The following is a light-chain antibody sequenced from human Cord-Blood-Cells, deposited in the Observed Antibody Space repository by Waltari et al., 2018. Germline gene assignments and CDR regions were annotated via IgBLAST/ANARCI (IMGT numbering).Light chain of an antibody. CDR1: QRISSY. V-gene: IGKV1-39*01. CDR3: QQRYSTPVT. J-gene: IGKJ3*01. CDR2: AAS. Sequence: NQMTPSPSSLSASVGDRVTITCRASQRISSYLNWYQQKPGKAPTLLIYAASSLQSGVPTRFSGSGSETDVTLTISSLQPEDFSTYYCQQRYSTPVTFGPGTKVDIK.